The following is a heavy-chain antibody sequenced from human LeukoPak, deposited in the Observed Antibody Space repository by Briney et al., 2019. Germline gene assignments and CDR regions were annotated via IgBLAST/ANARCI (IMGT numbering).Heavy chain of an antibody. J-gene: IGHJ3*02. CDR1: GFSLSMTGVG. V-gene: IGHV2-5*02. CDR2: IYWDDAK. Sequence: SAPTLVKPTQTLTLTCPFSGFSLSMTGVGVGWVRQPPGKALEWLALIYWDDAKRSSSSLRSRLTITKDTSKNQVVLTMTNMNPVDTATYYCVHSGPDRKLDVFDIWGQGTMVTVSS. CDR3: VHSGPDRKLDVFDI.